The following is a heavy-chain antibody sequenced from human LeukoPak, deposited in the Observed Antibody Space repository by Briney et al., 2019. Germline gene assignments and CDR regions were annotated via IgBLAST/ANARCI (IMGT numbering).Heavy chain of an antibody. CDR1: GGSISSSSYY. Sequence: PSETLSLTCTVSGGSISSSSYYWGWIRQPPGKGLEWIGSIYYSGSTYYNPSLKGRVTISVDTSKNQFSLKLSSVTAADTAVYYCARQAGSITMIVVVTPFDYWGQGTLVTVSS. V-gene: IGHV4-39*01. J-gene: IGHJ4*02. CDR2: IYYSGST. CDR3: ARQAGSITMIVVVTPFDY. D-gene: IGHD3-22*01.